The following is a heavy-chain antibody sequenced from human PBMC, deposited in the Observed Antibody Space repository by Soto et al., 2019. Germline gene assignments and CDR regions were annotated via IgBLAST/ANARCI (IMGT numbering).Heavy chain of an antibody. J-gene: IGHJ4*02. Sequence: PSESLSLTCAVSGGSFTSNNWWTWVRQPPGQGLEWIGEIYRTGSTNYKPSLKSRVTISLDKSENQFSLKVNSLRAEDTAVYYCARATRYFGSFDYWGQGILVTVSS. CDR3: ARATRYFGSFDY. CDR2: IYRTGST. D-gene: IGHD2-2*01. V-gene: IGHV4-4*02. CDR1: GGSFTSNNW.